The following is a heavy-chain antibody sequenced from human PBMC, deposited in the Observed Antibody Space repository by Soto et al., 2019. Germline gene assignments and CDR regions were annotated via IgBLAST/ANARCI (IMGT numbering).Heavy chain of an antibody. J-gene: IGHJ4*02. D-gene: IGHD2-2*01. Sequence: EVQLVESGGGLVKPGGSLRLSCAASGFTFSSYSMNWVRQAPGKGLEWVSSISSSSSYIYYADSVKGRFTISRDNAKNSLYLQMNSLGAEDTAVYYCARDRASVVVVPAAVDYWGQGTLVTVSS. V-gene: IGHV3-21*01. CDR3: ARDRASVVVVPAAVDY. CDR2: ISSSSSYI. CDR1: GFTFSSYS.